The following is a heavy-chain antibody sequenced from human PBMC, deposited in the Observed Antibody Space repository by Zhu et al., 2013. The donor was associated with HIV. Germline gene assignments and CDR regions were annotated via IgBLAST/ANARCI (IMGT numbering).Heavy chain of an antibody. D-gene: IGHD2-15*01. CDR3: ARSKDCSGGSCYGWFDP. J-gene: IGHJ5*02. V-gene: IGHV1-69*01. Sequence: QVQLVQSGAEVKKPGSSVKVSCKASGGTFSSYAISWVRQAPGQGLEWMGGIIPIFGTANYAQKFQGRVTITADESTSTAYMELSSLRSEDTAVYYCARSKDCSGGSCYGWFDPGAREPWSPSPQ. CDR2: IIPIFGTA. CDR1: GGTFSSYA.